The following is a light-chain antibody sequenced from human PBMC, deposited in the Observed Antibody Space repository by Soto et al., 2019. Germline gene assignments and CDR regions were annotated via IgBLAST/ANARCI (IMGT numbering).Light chain of an antibody. J-gene: IGKJ1*01. CDR2: AAS. Sequence: DIHMTQSPSSLATSQGXRVTITCRASQSICSYLNWYQQKPGKAPKLLIYAASSLQSGVPSRFSGSGSGTDVTLTISSLQPEDFANYYCQQSYSTPSWTFGQGTKVDIK. V-gene: IGKV1-39*01. CDR3: QQSYSTPSWT. CDR1: QSICSY.